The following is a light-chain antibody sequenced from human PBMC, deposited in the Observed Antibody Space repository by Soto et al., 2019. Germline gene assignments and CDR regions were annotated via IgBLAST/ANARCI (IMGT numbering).Light chain of an antibody. Sequence: AIQLTQSPSSLSASVGDRVTITCRASLGINSALAWYPQRLGKAPKLLINDASSLKSGVPSRFIGSGSGTDFTRSISSVQPEGVATYFCQQFNSYPLTFCGGTKVEVK. CDR3: QQFNSYPLT. CDR2: DAS. J-gene: IGKJ4*01. CDR1: LGINSA. V-gene: IGKV1-13*02.